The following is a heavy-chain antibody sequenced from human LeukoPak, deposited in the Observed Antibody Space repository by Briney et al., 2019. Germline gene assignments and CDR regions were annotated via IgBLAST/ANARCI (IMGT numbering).Heavy chain of an antibody. V-gene: IGHV5-51*01. CDR1: GYSFTSYW. Sequence: GESLKISCKGSGYSFTSYWISWVRQMPGKGLEWMGVIYPEDSDARYSPSFQGQVTISADKSISTAYLQWNSLQASDTGMYYCARQSGFSYGDFEYWGQGTLVTVSS. J-gene: IGHJ4*02. CDR3: ARQSGFSYGDFEY. D-gene: IGHD5-18*01. CDR2: IYPEDSDA.